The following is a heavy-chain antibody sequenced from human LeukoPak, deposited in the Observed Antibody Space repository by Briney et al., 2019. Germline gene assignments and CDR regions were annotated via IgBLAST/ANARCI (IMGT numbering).Heavy chain of an antibody. Sequence: GGSLRLSCAASGFTFSSYAMHWVRQAPGKGLEWVAVISYDGSNKYYADSVKGRFTISRDNSKNTLYLQMNTLRAEDTAVYYCARDAVTTMDYWGQGTLVTASS. CDR3: ARDAVTTMDY. V-gene: IGHV3-30-3*01. CDR1: GFTFSSYA. CDR2: ISYDGSNK. D-gene: IGHD4-17*01. J-gene: IGHJ4*02.